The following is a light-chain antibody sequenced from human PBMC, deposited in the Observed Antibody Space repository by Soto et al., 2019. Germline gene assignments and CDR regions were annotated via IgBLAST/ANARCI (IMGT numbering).Light chain of an antibody. J-gene: IGKJ4*01. CDR2: DAS. V-gene: IGKV3-11*01. CDR1: QSISSY. Sequence: ETVLTQTPATLSFSQGERATLSCRASQSISSYLAWYQQRPGQAPRLLIYDASNRATGIPDRFSGSGSGTDFTLTISSLEPEDFAVYYCQQRSNWITFGGGTKVDTK. CDR3: QQRSNWIT.